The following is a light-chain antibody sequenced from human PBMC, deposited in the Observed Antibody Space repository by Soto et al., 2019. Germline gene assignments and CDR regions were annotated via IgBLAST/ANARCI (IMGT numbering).Light chain of an antibody. CDR3: QKYDNLPLGT. CDR1: QDIFNY. J-gene: IGKJ3*01. Sequence: DIQMTQSPSSLSASVGDRVTITCQASQDIFNYLNWYQQKPGKAPKLLIYDASNLETGVPSRFSGSGSGTDFTFTISSLQPEDIATYYCQKYDNLPLGTFGPGTKVDIK. V-gene: IGKV1-33*01. CDR2: DAS.